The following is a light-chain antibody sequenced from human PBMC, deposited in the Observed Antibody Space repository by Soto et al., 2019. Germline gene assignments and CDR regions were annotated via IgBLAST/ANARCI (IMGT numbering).Light chain of an antibody. J-gene: IGKJ4*01. Sequence: DMQMAQSPSSLSASVGDRGTIACRASRNIDTYLSWYQQKAGKAPKLLIFATSTLQSGVPSRFSGRGSGTDFTLTISSLQPEDCGTYYCHQTFTPPRTFGGGTKVDIK. CDR3: HQTFTPPRT. CDR1: RNIDTY. CDR2: ATS. V-gene: IGKV1-39*01.